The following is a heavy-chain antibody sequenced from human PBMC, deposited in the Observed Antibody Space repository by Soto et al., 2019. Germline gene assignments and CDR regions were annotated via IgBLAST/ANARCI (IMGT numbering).Heavy chain of an antibody. Sequence: QITLKESGPTLVKPTQTLTLTCTFSGFSLSTSGVGVGWIRQPPGKALEWLALIYWDDDKRYSPSLKSRLTITKDTSKNQVVLTMTNKDPVDTATYYCAHTLFGIYASSANWFDPWGQGTLVTVSS. CDR1: GFSLSTSGVG. CDR2: IYWDDDK. D-gene: IGHD3-22*01. J-gene: IGHJ5*02. CDR3: AHTLFGIYASSANWFDP. V-gene: IGHV2-5*02.